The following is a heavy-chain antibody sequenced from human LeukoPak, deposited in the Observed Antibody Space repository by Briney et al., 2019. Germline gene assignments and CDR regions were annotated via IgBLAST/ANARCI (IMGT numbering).Heavy chain of an antibody. Sequence: SETLSLTCAVYGGSFSGYYWSWIRQPPGKGLEWIGEINHSGSTNYNPSLKSRVTISVDTSKNQCSLKLSSVTAADTAVYYCARGFLLAVPYYYYGMDVWGQGTTVTVSS. CDR1: GGSFSGYY. V-gene: IGHV4-34*01. J-gene: IGHJ6*02. D-gene: IGHD2-15*01. CDR2: INHSGST. CDR3: ARGFLLAVPYYYYGMDV.